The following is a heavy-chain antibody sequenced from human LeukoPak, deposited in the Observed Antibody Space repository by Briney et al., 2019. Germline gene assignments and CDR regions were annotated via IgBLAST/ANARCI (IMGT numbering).Heavy chain of an antibody. J-gene: IGHJ3*02. CDR1: GGSISSYY. CDR3: ARDGLTQYAFDI. V-gene: IGHV4-59*01. CDR2: IYYSGST. Sequence: SETLSLTCTVSGGSISSYYWSWIRQPPGKGLEWIGYIYYSGSTNYNPSLKSRVTISVDTSKNQFSLKLSSVTAADTAVYYCARDGLTQYAFDIWGQGTMVTVSS. D-gene: IGHD3-9*01.